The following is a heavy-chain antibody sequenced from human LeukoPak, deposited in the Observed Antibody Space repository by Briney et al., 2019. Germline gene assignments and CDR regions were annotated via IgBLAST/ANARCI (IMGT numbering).Heavy chain of an antibody. CDR3: AKDRGSAFDY. CDR2: IRYDGSSE. CDR1: GFTFSSYG. V-gene: IGHV3-30*02. D-gene: IGHD1-26*01. Sequence: PGGSLRLSCAASGFTFSSYGMHWVRQAPGKGLEWVAFIRYDGSSEYYADSVKGRFTISRDNSKNTLYLQMNSLRAEDTAVYYCAKDRGSAFDYWGQGTLVTVSS. J-gene: IGHJ4*02.